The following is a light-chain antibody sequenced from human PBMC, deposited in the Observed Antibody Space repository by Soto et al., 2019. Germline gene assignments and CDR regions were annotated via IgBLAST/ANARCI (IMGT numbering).Light chain of an antibody. J-gene: IGLJ1*01. V-gene: IGLV2-14*03. Sequence: QSALTQPASVSGSPGQSITISCTGTSSDVGGYNYVSWYQQHPGKAPKLMIYDVSNRPSGVSNRFSGSKSGNTASLTISGLQAEDEADYYCSSYTSSSLHVFGTGTKLTGL. CDR1: SSDVGGYNY. CDR3: SSYTSSSLHV. CDR2: DVS.